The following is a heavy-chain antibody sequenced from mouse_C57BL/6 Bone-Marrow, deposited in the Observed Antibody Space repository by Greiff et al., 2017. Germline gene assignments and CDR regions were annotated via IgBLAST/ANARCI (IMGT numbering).Heavy chain of an antibody. Sequence: EVQLQQSGTVLARPGASVKMSCKTSGYTFTSYWMHWVKQRPGQGLEWIGAIYPGNSDTSYNQKFKGKAELTAVTSASTAYMELSSLTNEDSAVYYCTRSLYYYGSSPAWFAYWGQGTLVTVSA. CDR2: IYPGNSDT. CDR1: GYTFTSYW. V-gene: IGHV1-5*01. J-gene: IGHJ3*01. CDR3: TRSLYYYGSSPAWFAY. D-gene: IGHD1-1*01.